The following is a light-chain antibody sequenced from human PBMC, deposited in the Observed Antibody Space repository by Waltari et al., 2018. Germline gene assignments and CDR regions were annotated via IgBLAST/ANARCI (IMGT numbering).Light chain of an antibody. CDR3: QQSYMIPFT. J-gene: IGKJ3*01. V-gene: IGKV1-39*01. CDR1: QTIGGY. CDR2: ATS. Sequence: DIHMTQSPSSLSASVGYRVTITCRASQTIGGYLNWYQHKPGKGPKLLIYATSTLQIDVPSRFSGSGSGTSFTLTISSLQPEDFATYSCQQSYMIPFTFGPGTKV.